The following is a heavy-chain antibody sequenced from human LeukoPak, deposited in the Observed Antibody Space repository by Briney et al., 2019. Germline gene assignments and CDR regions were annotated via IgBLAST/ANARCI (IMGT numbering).Heavy chain of an antibody. J-gene: IGHJ4*02. CDR3: ARGTARVTSPDFDY. Sequence: PSETLSLTCTVSGGSISSYYWSWIRQPPGKGLEWIGYIYYSGSTNYNPSLKSRVTISVGTSKNQFSLKLSSVTAADTAVYYCARGTARVTSPDFDYWGQGTLVTVSS. CDR2: IYYSGST. D-gene: IGHD4-23*01. CDR1: GGSISSYY. V-gene: IGHV4-59*01.